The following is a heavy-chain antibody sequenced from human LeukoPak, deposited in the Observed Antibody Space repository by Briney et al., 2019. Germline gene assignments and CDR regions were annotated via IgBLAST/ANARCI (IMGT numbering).Heavy chain of an antibody. CDR1: GGTFSSYA. Sequence: SVKVSCKASGGTFSSYAISWVRQAPGQGLEWMGRIIPILGIANYAQKFQGRVTITADKSTSTAYMELSSLRSEDTAVYYCAREEGATTVDYWGQGTLVTVSS. D-gene: IGHD1-26*01. V-gene: IGHV1-69*04. CDR2: IIPILGIA. CDR3: AREEGATTVDY. J-gene: IGHJ4*02.